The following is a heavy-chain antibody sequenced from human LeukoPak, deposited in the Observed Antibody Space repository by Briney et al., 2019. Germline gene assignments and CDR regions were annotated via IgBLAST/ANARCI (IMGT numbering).Heavy chain of an antibody. Sequence: SETLSLTCIVSGGSVGSAGYYWCWIRQPPGGGLEWIGYIYYIRNTNYNPSLKSRVTMSLDPSKNQFSLKLNSVTAADTAVYYCARTQSQSGSYRYYFGYWGQGTLVTVSS. V-gene: IGHV4-61*08. CDR3: ARTQSQSGSYRYYFGY. CDR1: GGSVGSAGYY. CDR2: IYYIRNT. J-gene: IGHJ4*02. D-gene: IGHD1-26*01.